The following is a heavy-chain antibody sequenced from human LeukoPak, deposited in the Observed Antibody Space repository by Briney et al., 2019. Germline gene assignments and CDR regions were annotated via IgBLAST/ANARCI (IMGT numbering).Heavy chain of an antibody. V-gene: IGHV4-39*07. CDR3: ASLIVVVPAAIAP. CDR2: INHSGST. CDR1: GGSISSGDYY. D-gene: IGHD2-2*01. J-gene: IGHJ5*02. Sequence: SETLSLTCTVSGGSISSGDYYWSWIRQPPGKGLEWIGEINHSGSTNYNPSLKSRVTISVDTSKNQFSLKLSSVTAADTAVYYCASLIVVVPAAIAPWGQGTLVTVSS.